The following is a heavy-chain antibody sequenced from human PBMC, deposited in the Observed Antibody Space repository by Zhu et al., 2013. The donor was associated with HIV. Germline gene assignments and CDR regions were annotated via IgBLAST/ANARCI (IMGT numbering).Heavy chain of an antibody. D-gene: IGHD3-9*01. CDR2: INPSGSAT. CDR3: TRGNNIELTGRLFDY. CDR1: GYTFSSYY. V-gene: IGHV1-46*01. Sequence: QVHLVQSGAGVKKPGSSVTVSCKASGYTFSSYYMHWVRQAPGQGLEWMGIINPSGSATTYAQRFQGRLTLTRDTSTTTVYMELSSLRSEDTAVYYCTRGNNIELTGRLFDYWGQGTLVTVSS. J-gene: IGHJ4*02.